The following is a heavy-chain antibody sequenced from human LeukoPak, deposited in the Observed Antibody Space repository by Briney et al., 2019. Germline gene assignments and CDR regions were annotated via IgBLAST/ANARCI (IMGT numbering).Heavy chain of an antibody. Sequence: QPGGSLRLSCAASGFTFSSYWMSWVRQAPGKGLEWVANIKQDGSEKYYVDSVKGRFTISRDNAKNSLYLQMNSLRAEDTAVYYCAKDSGYYYDSSGYYLGFDYWGQGTLVTVSS. CDR2: IKQDGSEK. J-gene: IGHJ4*02. D-gene: IGHD3-22*01. CDR3: AKDSGYYYDSSGYYLGFDY. V-gene: IGHV3-7*03. CDR1: GFTFSSYW.